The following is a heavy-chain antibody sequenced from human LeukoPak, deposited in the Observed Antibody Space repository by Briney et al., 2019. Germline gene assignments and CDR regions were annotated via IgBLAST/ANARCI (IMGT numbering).Heavy chain of an antibody. CDR1: GASTTGGYY. CDR2: LGNP. J-gene: IGHJ4*02. CDR3: ATYRGGGGGVGY. D-gene: IGHD6-19*01. V-gene: IGHV4-61*08. Sequence: PSETLALTCAVSGASTTGGYYWTWIRPPPGKGLEWIGYLGNPNYNPSLKSRVTISGDRSKNQFSLKLTSVTTAEAAVYFCATYRGGGGGVGYWGQGTLVTVSS.